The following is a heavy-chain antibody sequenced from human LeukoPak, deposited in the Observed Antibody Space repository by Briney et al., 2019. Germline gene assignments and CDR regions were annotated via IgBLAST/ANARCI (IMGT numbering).Heavy chain of an antibody. D-gene: IGHD5-12*01. CDR2: ISYDGSNK. J-gene: IGHJ4*02. Sequence: GGSLRLSCAASGFTFSSYAMHWVRQAPGKGLEWVAVISYDGSNKYYADSVKGRFTISRDNSKNTLYLQMNSLRAEDTAVYYCARDRYSGYDLYYFDYWGQGTLVTVSS. V-gene: IGHV3-30-3*01. CDR3: ARDRYSGYDLYYFDY. CDR1: GFTFSSYA.